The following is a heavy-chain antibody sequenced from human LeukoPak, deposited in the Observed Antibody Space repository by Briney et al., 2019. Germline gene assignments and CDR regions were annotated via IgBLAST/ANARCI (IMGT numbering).Heavy chain of an antibody. CDR1: GFTFNSYA. J-gene: IGHJ4*02. CDR2: ISYDGSIN. D-gene: IGHD2-15*01. V-gene: IGHV3-30*04. CDR3: ARDRRYCSGGSCYFDYFFDY. Sequence: PGRSLRLSCAASGFTFNSYAVHWLRQAPGKGLECVAVISYDGSINFYSASVKGRFTISRDNSKNTLYLQMNSLRADDTALYFCARDRRYCSGGSCYFDYFFDYWGQGTLVTVSS.